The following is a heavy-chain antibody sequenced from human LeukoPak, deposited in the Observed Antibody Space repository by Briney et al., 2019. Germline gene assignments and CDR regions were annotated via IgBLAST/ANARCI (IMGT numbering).Heavy chain of an antibody. D-gene: IGHD6-13*01. V-gene: IGHV4-39*01. J-gene: IGHJ4*02. CDR3: ARHAGGIAAAGTRPFDY. CDR2: IYYNGNT. Sequence: SETLSLTCTVSGDSITSGTYYWGWIRQPPGKGLERIGSIYYNGNTYYNPSLKSRVTISVDTSKNQFPLKLSSVTAADTAVYYCARHAGGIAAAGTRPFDYWGQGTLVTVSS. CDR1: GDSITSGTYY.